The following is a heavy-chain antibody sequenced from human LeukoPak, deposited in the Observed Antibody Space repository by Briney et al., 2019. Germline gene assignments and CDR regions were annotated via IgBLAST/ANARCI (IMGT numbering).Heavy chain of an antibody. D-gene: IGHD5-24*01. J-gene: IGHJ4*02. V-gene: IGHV3-23*01. CDR1: GFTFSDDD. CDR2: MSGDGQRT. CDR3: AKDRGEMSRLFDY. Sequence: GGSLRLSCAASGFTFSDDDLNWVRQAPGKGLEWVSSMSGDGQRTFYAASVKGRFTISRDYSKNTLYLQMNSLRAEDTAVYYCAKDRGEMSRLFDYWGQGTLVTVSS.